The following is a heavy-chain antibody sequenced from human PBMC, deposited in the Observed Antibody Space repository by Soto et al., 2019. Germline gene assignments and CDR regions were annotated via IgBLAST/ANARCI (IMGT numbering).Heavy chain of an antibody. V-gene: IGHV3-49*03. J-gene: IGHJ6*02. CDR3: TRYTYTSRYSYFGMDV. Sequence: PGGSLRLSCTCSGFTFGHYAISWSRQAPGKGLEWVGVIRSKAYGETTDYAASVKGIFTILRDDSKSIAYLQLNSLQSEDTGVYYCTRYTYTSRYSYFGMDVWGHGTTVTVSS. D-gene: IGHD2-2*01. CDR2: IRSKAYGETT. CDR1: GFTFGHYA.